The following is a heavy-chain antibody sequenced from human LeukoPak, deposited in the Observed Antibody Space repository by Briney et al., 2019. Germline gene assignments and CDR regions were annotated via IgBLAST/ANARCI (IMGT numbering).Heavy chain of an antibody. Sequence: GESLKISCKDSGYSFSTYWIAWMRQMPGKGLEWMGIIYLGDSDTRYSPSFQGQVTISADGSISTAYLQWSSLKASDTAMYYCARGGVEYYDSSGYLGYWGQGTLVTVSS. CDR1: GYSFSTYW. CDR2: IYLGDSDT. D-gene: IGHD3-22*01. J-gene: IGHJ4*02. V-gene: IGHV5-51*01. CDR3: ARGGVEYYDSSGYLGY.